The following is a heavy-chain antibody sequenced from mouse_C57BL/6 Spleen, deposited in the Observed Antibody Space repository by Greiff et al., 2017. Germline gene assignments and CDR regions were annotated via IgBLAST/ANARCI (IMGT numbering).Heavy chain of an antibody. CDR3: AKGGGAMDY. Sequence: QVQLQQPGTELVKPGASVKLSCKASGYTFTGYWMHWVKQRPGQGLEWIGYINPSNGGTNYNEKFKGKATLTVDKSSSTAYMQLSSLTSEDSAVYYWAKGGGAMDYWGQGTSVTVSS. CDR2: INPSNGGT. CDR1: GYTFTGYW. V-gene: IGHV1-53*01. J-gene: IGHJ4*01.